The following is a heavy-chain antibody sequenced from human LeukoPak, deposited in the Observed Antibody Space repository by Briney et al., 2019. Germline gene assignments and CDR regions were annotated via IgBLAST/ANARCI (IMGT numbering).Heavy chain of an antibody. CDR1: GGSISSYY. J-gene: IGHJ4*02. V-gene: IGHV4-59*01. D-gene: IGHD5-12*01. CDR2: IYYSGST. Sequence: PSETLSLTCTVSGGSISSYYWSWIRQPPGKGLEWIGYIYYSGSTNYNPSLKSRVTISVDTSKNQFSLKLSSVTAADTAVYYCARVYGIFRGLRSYFDYWGQGTLVTVSS. CDR3: ARVYGIFRGLRSYFDY.